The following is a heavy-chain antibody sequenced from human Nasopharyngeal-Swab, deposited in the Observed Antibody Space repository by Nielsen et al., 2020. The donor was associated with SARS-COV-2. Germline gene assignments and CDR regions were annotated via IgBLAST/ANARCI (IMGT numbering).Heavy chain of an antibody. CDR1: GFSLSNYW. D-gene: IGHD1-26*01. J-gene: IGHJ4*02. Sequence: GGSLRLSCVGSGFSLSNYWMSWVRQAPGRGLEWVAHIRRDSGARFYVDSVKGRFTISRDNAKNSLYLQMNSLRAEDTAVYYCVRDTGAWDFDYWGQGTLITVSS. CDR3: VRDTGAWDFDY. V-gene: IGHV3-7*01. CDR2: IRRDSGAR.